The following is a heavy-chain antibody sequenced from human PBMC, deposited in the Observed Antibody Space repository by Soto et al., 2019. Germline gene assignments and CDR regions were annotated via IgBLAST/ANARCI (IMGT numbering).Heavy chain of an antibody. V-gene: IGHV1-69*02. CDR1: GGTFSSYT. Sequence: ASVKVSCKASGGTFSSYTISWVRQAPGQGLEWMGRIIPILGIANYAQKFQGRVTITADKSTSTAYMELSSLRSEDTAVYYCARGVVPGYRFDYWGQGTLVTVSS. CDR3: ARGVVPGYRFDY. D-gene: IGHD2-2*01. CDR2: IIPILGIA. J-gene: IGHJ4*02.